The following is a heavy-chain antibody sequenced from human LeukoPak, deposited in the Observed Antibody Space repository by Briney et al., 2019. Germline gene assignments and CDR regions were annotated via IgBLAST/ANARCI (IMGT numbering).Heavy chain of an antibody. Sequence: PGGSLRLSCAASGFTFSSYWMSWVRQAPGKGLEWVSYISSSSSTIYYADSVKGRFTISRDNAKNSLYLQMNSLRAEDTAVYYCARTGGRGYRGANFDYWGQGTLVTVSS. J-gene: IGHJ4*02. CDR3: ARTGGRGYRGANFDY. D-gene: IGHD5-12*01. V-gene: IGHV3-48*01. CDR2: ISSSSSTI. CDR1: GFTFSSYW.